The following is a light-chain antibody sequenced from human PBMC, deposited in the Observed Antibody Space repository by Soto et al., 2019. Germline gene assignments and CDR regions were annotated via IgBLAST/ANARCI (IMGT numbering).Light chain of an antibody. J-gene: IGKJ4*01. CDR1: QSIGSN. CDR3: QQYNNWPLT. Sequence: EIVMTQSPATLSVSPGERVTLSCRAGQSIGSNLAWYQQKPGQAPRLLIYDASTRATGIPARFSGSGSGTEFTLTISSLQSEDFAVYHCQQYNNWPLTFGGGTKVEIK. CDR2: DAS. V-gene: IGKV3-15*01.